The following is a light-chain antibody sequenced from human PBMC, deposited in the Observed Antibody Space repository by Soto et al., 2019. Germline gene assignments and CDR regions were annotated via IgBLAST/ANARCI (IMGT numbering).Light chain of an antibody. Sequence: QSALTQPPSASGSPGQSVTISCTGTSIDVGGYNYVSWYQQHPGKAPKLMIYEVSKRPSGVPDRFSGSKSGNTASLTVSGLQAEDEADYYCSSYAGSNNVVFGGGTKVTVL. V-gene: IGLV2-8*01. CDR3: SSYAGSNNVV. CDR1: SIDVGGYNY. CDR2: EVS. J-gene: IGLJ2*01.